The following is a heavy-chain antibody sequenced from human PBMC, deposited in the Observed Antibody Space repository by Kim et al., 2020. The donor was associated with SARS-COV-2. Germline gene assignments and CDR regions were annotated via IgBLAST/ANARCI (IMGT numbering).Heavy chain of an antibody. V-gene: IGHV4-39*07. J-gene: IGHJ4*01. CDR2: VYNSGTT. CDR3: ACNVGSTPDYYFDY. D-gene: IGHD1-26*01. Sequence: SETLSLTCSVSGVSISTNYHYWGWVRQSPGKGLEWIGSVYNSGTTYYNSSLKSRVTILGDTSKNQFSLNMKSVTAADTAGYYWACNVGSTPDYYFDYWG. CDR1: GVSISTNYHY.